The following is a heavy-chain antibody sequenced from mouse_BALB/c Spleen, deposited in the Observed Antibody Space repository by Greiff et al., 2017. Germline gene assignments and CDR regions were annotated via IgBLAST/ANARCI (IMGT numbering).Heavy chain of an antibody. CDR3: NSPMITNPLDY. J-gene: IGHJ4*01. CDR2: IDPENGDT. CDR1: GFNIKDYY. Sequence: QLQQSGAELVRSGASVKLSCTASGFNIKDYYMHWVKQRPEQGLEWIGWIDPENGDTEYAPKFQGQATMTADTSSNTAYLQLSSLTSEDTAVYYCNSPMITNPLDYWGQGTSVTVSS. D-gene: IGHD2-4*01. V-gene: IGHV14-4*02.